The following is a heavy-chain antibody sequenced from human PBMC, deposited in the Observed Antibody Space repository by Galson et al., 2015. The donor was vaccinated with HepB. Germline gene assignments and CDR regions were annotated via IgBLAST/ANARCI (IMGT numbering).Heavy chain of an antibody. CDR3: ARDYPYYYDSSGYPTGLGY. CDR2: ISSSSSYI. V-gene: IGHV3-21*01. D-gene: IGHD3-22*01. J-gene: IGHJ4*02. CDR1: GFTFSSYS. Sequence: SLRLSCAASGFTFSSYSMNWVRQAPGKGLEWVSSISSSSSYIYYADSVKGRFTISRDNAKNSLYLQMNSLRAEDTAVYYCARDYPYYYDSSGYPTGLGYWGQGTLVTVSS.